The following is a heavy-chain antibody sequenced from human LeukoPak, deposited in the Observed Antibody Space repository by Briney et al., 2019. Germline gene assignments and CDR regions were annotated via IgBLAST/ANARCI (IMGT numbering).Heavy chain of an antibody. CDR3: AVPSGYYFSLVY. D-gene: IGHD3-22*01. J-gene: IGHJ4*02. V-gene: IGHV3-30-3*01. CDR2: ISYDGSNK. Sequence: GGSLRLSCAASGFTFSSYAMHWVRQAPGKGLEWVAVISYDGSNKYYADSVKGRFTISRDNSKNTLYLQMNSLRSEDTAVYYCAVPSGYYFSLVYWGQGTLVTVSS. CDR1: GFTFSSYA.